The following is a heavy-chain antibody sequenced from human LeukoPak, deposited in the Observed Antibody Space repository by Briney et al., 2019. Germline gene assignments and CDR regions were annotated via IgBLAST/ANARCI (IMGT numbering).Heavy chain of an antibody. CDR1: GYTFTGYY. J-gene: IGHJ4*02. D-gene: IGHD3-3*01. Sequence: GASVTVSFKASGYTFTGYYMHWVRQAPGQGLEWMGWINPNSGGTNYAQKFQGRVTMTRDTSISTAYMELSRLRSDDTAVYYCARDAEPLRFLEWFPTNYWGQGTLVTVSS. V-gene: IGHV1-2*02. CDR3: ARDAEPLRFLEWFPTNY. CDR2: INPNSGGT.